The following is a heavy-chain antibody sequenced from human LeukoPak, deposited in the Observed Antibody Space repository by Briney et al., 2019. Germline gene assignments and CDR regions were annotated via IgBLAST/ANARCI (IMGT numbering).Heavy chain of an antibody. J-gene: IGHJ5*02. D-gene: IGHD6-13*01. CDR2: IYYSGST. Sequence: SETLSLTCTVSGGSISSYYWSWIRQPLGKGLEWIGYIYYSGSTNYNPSLKSRVTISVDTSKNQFSLKLSSVTAADTAVYYCARVSYGSSWYHGWFDPWGQGTLVTVSS. CDR1: GGSISSYY. CDR3: ARVSYGSSWYHGWFDP. V-gene: IGHV4-59*01.